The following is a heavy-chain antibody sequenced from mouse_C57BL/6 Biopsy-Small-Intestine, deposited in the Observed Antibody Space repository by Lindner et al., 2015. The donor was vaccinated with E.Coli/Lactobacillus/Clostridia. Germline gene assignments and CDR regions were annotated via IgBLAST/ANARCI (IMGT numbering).Heavy chain of an antibody. D-gene: IGHD3-1*01. CDR2: FDPEDDET. CDR1: GYTYTEVS. Sequence: PSVKVSCKVSGYTYTEVSMHWVRQAPGKGLEWMGSFDPEDDETIYAQKFQGRVTMTEDTSTDTAYMELSSLTSEDTAVYYCATGARNWKIYYFDYWGQGTLVTVSS. J-gene: IGHJ2*01. V-gene: IGHV1-36*01. CDR3: ATGARNWKIYYFDY.